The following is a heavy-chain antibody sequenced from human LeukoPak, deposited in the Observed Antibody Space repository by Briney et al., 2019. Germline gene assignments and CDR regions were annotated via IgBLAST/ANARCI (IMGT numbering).Heavy chain of an antibody. CDR2: INTNTGNP. CDR3: GRDPKLGIRGYTYGYIDH. D-gene: IGHD5-18*01. CDR1: GYTFTNNA. Sequence: ASVKVSCKTSGYTFTNNAINWVRQAPGQGLEWMGWINTNTGNPSYAQGFFTGRYVFSLDTSASTAYLQINGLKADDTAVYYCGRDPKLGIRGYTYGYIDHWGQGTLLTVSS. J-gene: IGHJ4*02. V-gene: IGHV7-4-1*02.